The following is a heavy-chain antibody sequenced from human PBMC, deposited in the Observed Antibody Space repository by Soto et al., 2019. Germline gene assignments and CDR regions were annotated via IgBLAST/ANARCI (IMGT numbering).Heavy chain of an antibody. CDR3: AKGGVAAGSGSVFDY. D-gene: IGHD6-13*01. J-gene: IGHJ4*02. Sequence: EVQLLESGGGLVQPGGSLRLSRAASGFTFSSYAMSWVRQAPGKGLEWVSAISGSGGSTSYADSVKGRFTISRDKSRNTLYLQMNSLRVEDTAVYYCAKGGVAAGSGSVFDYWGQGTLVTVSS. V-gene: IGHV3-23*01. CDR2: ISGSGGST. CDR1: GFTFSSYA.